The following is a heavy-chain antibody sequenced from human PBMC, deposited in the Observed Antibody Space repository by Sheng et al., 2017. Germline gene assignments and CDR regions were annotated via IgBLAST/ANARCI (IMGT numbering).Heavy chain of an antibody. CDR1: GFTFSNAW. CDR2: IKSKTDGGTT. V-gene: IGHV3-15*01. J-gene: IGHJ4*02. CDR3: TTDRWGTGTTRDVVVWSY. D-gene: IGHD1-7*01. Sequence: EVQLVESGGGLVKPGGSLRLSCAASGFTFSNAWMSWVRQAPGKGLEWVGRIKSKTDGGTTDYAAPVKGRFTISRDDSKNTLYLQMNSLKTEDTAVYYCTTDRWGTGTTRDVVVWSYWGQGTLVTVSS.